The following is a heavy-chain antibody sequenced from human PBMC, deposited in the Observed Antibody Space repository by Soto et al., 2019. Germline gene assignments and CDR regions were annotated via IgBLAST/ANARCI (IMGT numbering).Heavy chain of an antibody. CDR2: IYPGDSDT. J-gene: IGHJ3*02. V-gene: IGHV5-51*01. CDR3: ARLSPDAFGI. CDR1: GYSVTSYW. Sequence: LVDALKSSGKRSGYSVTSYWIGWVRQMPGKGLEWMGIIYPGDSDTRYSPSFQGQVTISADKSISTAYLQWSSLKASDTAMYYCARLSPDAFGIWGQGTMVTVSS.